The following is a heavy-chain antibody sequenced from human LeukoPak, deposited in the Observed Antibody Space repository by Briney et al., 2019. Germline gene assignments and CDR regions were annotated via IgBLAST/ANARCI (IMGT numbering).Heavy chain of an antibody. Sequence: SGPTLVKPTQTLTLTFTFSGFSLSTSGVGVGWIRQPPGKALEWLALIYWNDDKRYSPSLKSRLTITKDTSKNQVVLTMTNMDPVDTATYYCAGIGELLYFDYWGQGTLVTVSS. CDR3: AGIGELLYFDY. CDR2: IYWNDDK. V-gene: IGHV2-5*01. CDR1: GFSLSTSGVG. D-gene: IGHD3-10*01. J-gene: IGHJ4*02.